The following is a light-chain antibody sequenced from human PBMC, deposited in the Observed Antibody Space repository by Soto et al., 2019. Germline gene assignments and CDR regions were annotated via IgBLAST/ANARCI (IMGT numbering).Light chain of an antibody. Sequence: DIVLTQSPGTLSLSPGERATLSCRASQSVSSSYIAWFQQKPGQAPRLLIYGASSRATDIPDRFSGSGSGTDFTLTISRLEPEDFAVYYCRQDDSSRYSVGQGTK. V-gene: IGKV3-20*01. CDR3: RQDDSSRYS. CDR1: QSVSSSY. J-gene: IGKJ2*03. CDR2: GAS.